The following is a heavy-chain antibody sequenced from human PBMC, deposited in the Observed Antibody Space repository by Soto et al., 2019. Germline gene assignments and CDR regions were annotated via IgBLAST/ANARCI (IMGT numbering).Heavy chain of an antibody. J-gene: IGHJ4*02. Sequence: EVQLLESGGGLVQPGGSLRLSCAASGFTFSYYAVSWVRQAPGKGLEWVSTISSSGEYIYYADSVRGRFTISRDNSKNTLYLQRNSLGAEDTAVYYCATRRVGAATPFDYWGQGTLVTVSS. CDR2: ISSSGEYI. CDR3: ATRRVGAATPFDY. D-gene: IGHD1-26*01. CDR1: GFTFSYYA. V-gene: IGHV3-23*01.